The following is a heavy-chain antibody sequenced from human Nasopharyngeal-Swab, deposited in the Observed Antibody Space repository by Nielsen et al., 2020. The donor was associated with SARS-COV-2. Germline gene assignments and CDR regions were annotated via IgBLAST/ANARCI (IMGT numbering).Heavy chain of an antibody. V-gene: IGHV2-70*11. D-gene: IGHD4-11*01. CDR2: IDWDDDK. CDR3: ARIRAGTVTTYYYYMDV. Sequence: WIRQPPGKALEWLARIDWDDDKYYSTPLKTRLPISKDTSKNHAVPTMTNMDPVDTTAYYCARIRAGTVTTYYYYMDVWGKGTTVTVSS. J-gene: IGHJ6*03.